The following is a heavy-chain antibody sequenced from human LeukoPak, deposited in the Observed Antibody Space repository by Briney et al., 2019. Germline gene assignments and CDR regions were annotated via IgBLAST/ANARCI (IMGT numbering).Heavy chain of an antibody. CDR3: ARGYLSSDFDY. CDR2: IYYSGST. Sequence: SETLSLTCTVSGGSISSGGYYWSWIRQHPGKGLEWIGYIYYSGSTYYNPPLKSRVTISVDTSKNQFSLKLSSVTAADTAVYYCARGYLSSDFDYWGQGTLVTVSS. CDR1: GGSISSGGYY. D-gene: IGHD5-12*01. J-gene: IGHJ4*02. V-gene: IGHV4-31*03.